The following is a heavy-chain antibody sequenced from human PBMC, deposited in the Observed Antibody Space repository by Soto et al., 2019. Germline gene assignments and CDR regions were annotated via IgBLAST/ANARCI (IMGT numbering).Heavy chain of an antibody. J-gene: IGHJ4*02. CDR3: ARRYGSCFDY. CDR2: IYYSGST. Sequence: QVQLQESGPGLVKPSETLSLTCTVSGGSISSYYWSWIRQPPGKGLEWIGYIYYSGSTNYNPSLTCRVTISVDTSKNQSSLKLSSATAADTAVYYCARRYGSCFDYWGQGTLVTVSS. V-gene: IGHV4-59*08. D-gene: IGHD5-18*01. CDR1: GGSISSYY.